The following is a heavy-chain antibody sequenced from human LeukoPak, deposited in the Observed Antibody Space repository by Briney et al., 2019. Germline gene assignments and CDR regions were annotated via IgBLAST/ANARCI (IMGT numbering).Heavy chain of an antibody. V-gene: IGHV3-30-3*01. CDR1: GFTFSSYA. CDR3: ARESSYYDFWSGGGSYYYYMDV. J-gene: IGHJ6*03. CDR2: ISYDGSNK. D-gene: IGHD3-3*01. Sequence: SGGSLRLSCAASGFTFSSYAMHWVRQAPGKGLEWVAVISYDGSNKYYADSVKGRFTISRDNSKNTLYLQMNSLRAEDTAVYYCARESSYYDFWSGGGSYYYYMDVWGKGTTVTVSS.